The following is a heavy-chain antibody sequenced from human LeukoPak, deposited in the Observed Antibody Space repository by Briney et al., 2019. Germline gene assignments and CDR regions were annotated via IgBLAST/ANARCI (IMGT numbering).Heavy chain of an antibody. V-gene: IGHV1-69*01. CDR3: ARDRAAAGTWFDY. J-gene: IGHJ4*02. Sequence: SVKVSCKASGGTFSNYAISWVRQAPGQGLEWMGGIIPIFGTANYAQKFQGRVTITADESTSTAYMDLSSLRSEDTAVYYCARDRAAAGTWFDYWGQGTLVTVSS. CDR2: IIPIFGTA. D-gene: IGHD6-13*01. CDR1: GGTFSNYA.